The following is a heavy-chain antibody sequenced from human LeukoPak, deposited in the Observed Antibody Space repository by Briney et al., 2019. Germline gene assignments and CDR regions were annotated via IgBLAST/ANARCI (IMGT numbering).Heavy chain of an antibody. V-gene: IGHV4-34*01. J-gene: IGHJ4*02. CDR2: INHSGST. CDR3: GRGRVHYYDSSVYYY. CDR1: GGSFSGYY. D-gene: IGHD3-22*01. Sequence: SETLSLTCAVYGGSFSGYYWSWIRQPPGKGLEWIGEINHSGSTNYNPSLKSRVPISVDTSKNKFSLKLSSVTAPATAVFYCGRGRVHYYDSSVYYYWGKETLVTVSS.